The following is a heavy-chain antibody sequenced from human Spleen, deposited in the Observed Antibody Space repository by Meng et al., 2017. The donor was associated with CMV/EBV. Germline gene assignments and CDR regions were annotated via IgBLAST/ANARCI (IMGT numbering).Heavy chain of an antibody. CDR1: GYTFTGYY. CDR2: INPNSGVA. CDR3: AREGKIPAAMAPDY. D-gene: IGHD2-2*01. V-gene: IGHV1-2*02. J-gene: IGHJ4*02. Sequence: ASVKVSCKASGYTFTGYYMHWVRQAPGQGLEWMGWINPNSGVAKSAQNFQGRVTMTRDTSISTVYMELSGLITDDTGVYYCAREGKIPAAMAPDYWGQGTLVTVSS.